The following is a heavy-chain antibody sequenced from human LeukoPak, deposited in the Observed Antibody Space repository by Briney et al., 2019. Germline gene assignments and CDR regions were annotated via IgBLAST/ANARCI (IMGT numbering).Heavy chain of an antibody. CDR2: IYHSGST. D-gene: IGHD3-10*01. CDR3: ARSGRSGSYSGFDP. V-gene: IGHV4-34*01. J-gene: IGHJ5*02. CDR1: GFTFSDYY. Sequence: LRLSCAASGFTFSDYYMSWIRQAPGKGLEWIGEIYHSGSTNYNPSLKSRVTISVDKSKNQFSLKLSSVTAADTAVYYCARSGRSGSYSGFDPWGQGTLVTVSS.